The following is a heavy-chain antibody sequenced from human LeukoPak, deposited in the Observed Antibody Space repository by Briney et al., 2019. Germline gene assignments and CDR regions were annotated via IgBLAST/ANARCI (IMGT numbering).Heavy chain of an antibody. J-gene: IGHJ4*02. D-gene: IGHD3-10*01. Sequence: GGSLRLSCAASGFTLSNYWMHWVRHAPGKGLVWVSRISGDEIWTSYADSAKGRFTISRDNAKNSLYLQINSLRAEDTAVYYCARQGSGSYLFDYWGQGTLVTVSS. CDR2: ISGDEIWT. CDR1: GFTLSNYW. CDR3: ARQGSGSYLFDY. V-gene: IGHV3-74*01.